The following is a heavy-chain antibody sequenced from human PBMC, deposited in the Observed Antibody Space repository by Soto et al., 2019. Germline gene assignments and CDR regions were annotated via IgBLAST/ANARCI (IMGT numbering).Heavy chain of an antibody. Sequence: SETLSLTCTVSGGSISSTTYYWGWIRQPPGQGLEWIGSIYSGGSTYYNPPLKSQVTMSVDTSKNQFSLKLTSVAAADTAVYYCPTMVTFPLYKHYSRDVGGKGTTDTVSS. D-gene: IGHD5-18*01. CDR1: GGSISSTTYY. V-gene: IGHV4-39*01. CDR3: PTMVTFPLYKHYSRDV. J-gene: IGHJ6*04. CDR2: IYSGGST.